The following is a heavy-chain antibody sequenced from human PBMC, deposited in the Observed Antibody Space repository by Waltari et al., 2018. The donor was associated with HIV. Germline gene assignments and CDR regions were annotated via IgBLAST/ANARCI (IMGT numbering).Heavy chain of an antibody. CDR3: ATEVELRG. CDR1: GYTLTDLS. V-gene: IGHV1-24*01. Sequence: HVQLVQSGATVKKPGASVKVSCKVYGYTLTDLSIQWVRKAPGKGLEWMGGFDPENDETIYAQKFQGRVTMTEDTSTDTAYMELNSLRSEDTAVYYCATEVELRGWGQGTLVTVSS. CDR2: FDPENDET. J-gene: IGHJ4*02. D-gene: IGHD1-7*01.